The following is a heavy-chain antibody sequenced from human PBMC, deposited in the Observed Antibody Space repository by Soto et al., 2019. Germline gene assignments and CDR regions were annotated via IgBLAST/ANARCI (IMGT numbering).Heavy chain of an antibody. V-gene: IGHV4-31*03. Sequence: QVQLQESGPGLVKPSQTLSLTCTVSGGSISSGGYYWSWIRQHPGKGLEWIGYIYYSGSTYYNPSLTSRVTISVDTSKNQFSLKLSSVTAADTAVYYCARGQNYGDYVFHYYYGMDVWGQGTTVTVSS. CDR3: ARGQNYGDYVFHYYYGMDV. CDR1: GGSISSGGYY. CDR2: IYYSGST. D-gene: IGHD4-17*01. J-gene: IGHJ6*02.